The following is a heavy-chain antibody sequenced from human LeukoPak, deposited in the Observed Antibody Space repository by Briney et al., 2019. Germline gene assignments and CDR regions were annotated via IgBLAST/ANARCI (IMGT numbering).Heavy chain of an antibody. D-gene: IGHD3-10*01. CDR3: ARDMVRGVIITGFDY. V-gene: IGHV1-69*13. CDR1: GGTFSSYA. J-gene: IGHJ4*02. Sequence: GASVKVSCKASGGTFSSYAISWVRQAPGQGLEWMGGIIPIFGTANYAQKFQGRVTITADESTSTAYMELSSLRSEDTAVYYCARDMVRGVIITGFDYWGQGTLVTVSS. CDR2: IIPIFGTA.